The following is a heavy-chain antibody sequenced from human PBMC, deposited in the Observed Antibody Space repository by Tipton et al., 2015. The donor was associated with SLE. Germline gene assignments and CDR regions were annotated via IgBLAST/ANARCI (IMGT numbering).Heavy chain of an antibody. J-gene: IGHJ4*02. CDR1: GGSISSHY. CDR2: IYYSGST. CDR3: ARLDYYDSSGYLDY. V-gene: IGHV4-59*11. D-gene: IGHD3-22*01. Sequence: TLSLTCTVSGGSISSHYWSWIRQPPGKGLEWIGYIYYSGSTNYNPSLKSRVTISVDTSKNHFFLNLSSVTAADTAVYYCARLDYYDSSGYLDYWGQGTLVTVSS.